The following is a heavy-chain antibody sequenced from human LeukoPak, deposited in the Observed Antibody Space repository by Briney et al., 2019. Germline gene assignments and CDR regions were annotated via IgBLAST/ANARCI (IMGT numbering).Heavy chain of an antibody. CDR3: ARDREFYSSPSVYNLVFDY. V-gene: IGHV4-4*07. J-gene: IGHJ4*02. CDR1: GGSISSYY. D-gene: IGHD6-6*01. Sequence: SETLSLTCTVSGGSISSYYWSWIRQPAGKGLEWIGRTYTSGSTNYNPSLKSRVTMSVDTSKNQFSLKLSSVTAADTAVYYCARDREFYSSPSVYNLVFDYWGQGTLVTVSS. CDR2: TYTSGST.